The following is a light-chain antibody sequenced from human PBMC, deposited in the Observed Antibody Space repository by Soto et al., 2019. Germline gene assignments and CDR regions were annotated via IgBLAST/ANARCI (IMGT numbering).Light chain of an antibody. V-gene: IGKV3-15*01. J-gene: IGKJ2*01. CDR1: ESVSSN. CDR3: QHYNNWPFT. Sequence: EIVMTQSPATLSVSPGERATLSCRASESVSSNLAWYQQKPGQPPSLLIYGASARATGIPARFSGSGSGTEFTLTISSLQSEDFAVYYCQHYNNWPFTFGQGTKLEI. CDR2: GAS.